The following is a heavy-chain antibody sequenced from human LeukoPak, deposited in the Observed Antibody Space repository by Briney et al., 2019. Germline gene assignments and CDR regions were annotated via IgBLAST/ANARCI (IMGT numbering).Heavy chain of an antibody. J-gene: IGHJ3*02. CDR1: GYTFTVYY. CDR2: INPNSGGT. CDR3: ARSHTPIAVAGRPWDAFDI. Sequence: ASVKVSCKASGYTFTVYYMHWVRQAPGQGLGWMGWINPNSGGTNYAQKFQGRVTMTRDTSISTAYMELSRVRSDDTAVYYCARSHTPIAVAGRPWDAFDIWGQGTMVSVS. V-gene: IGHV1-2*02. D-gene: IGHD6-19*01.